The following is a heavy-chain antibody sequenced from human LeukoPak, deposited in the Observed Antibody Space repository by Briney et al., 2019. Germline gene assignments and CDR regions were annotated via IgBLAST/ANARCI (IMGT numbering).Heavy chain of an antibody. CDR1: GFTFSSYS. J-gene: IGHJ3*02. CDR2: ISSSSSTI. D-gene: IGHD3-22*01. V-gene: IGHV3-48*01. Sequence: GGSLRLSCAASGFTFSSYSVNWVRQAPGKGLEWVSYISSSSSTIYYADSVKGRFTISRDNAKNSLYLQMNSLRAEDTAVYYCARDHVRVHYDSSGYWAQVDDAFDIWGQGTMVTVSS. CDR3: ARDHVRVHYDSSGYWAQVDDAFDI.